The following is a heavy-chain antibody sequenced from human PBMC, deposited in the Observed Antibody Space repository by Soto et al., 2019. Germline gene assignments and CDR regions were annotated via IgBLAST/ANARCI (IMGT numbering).Heavy chain of an antibody. Sequence: QVQLVQSGAEVKKPGSSVKVSCKASGGTFSSYTISWVRQAPGQGLEWMGRIIPILGIANYAQKFQGRVTITADKSTSTAYMELSSLRSEDTAVYYCAREIRGYCSITSCYGAAKLGYFDYWGQGTLVTVSS. D-gene: IGHD2-2*01. J-gene: IGHJ4*02. CDR2: IIPILGIA. CDR1: GGTFSSYT. CDR3: AREIRGYCSITSCYGAAKLGYFDY. V-gene: IGHV1-69*08.